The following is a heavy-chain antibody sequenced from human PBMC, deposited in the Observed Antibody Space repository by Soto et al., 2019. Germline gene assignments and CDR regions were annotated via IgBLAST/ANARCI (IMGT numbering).Heavy chain of an antibody. CDR1: GFTFSSYS. Sequence: EVQLVESGGGLVQPGGSLRLSCAASGFTFSSYSMNWVRQAPGKGLECVSYISSSSSTIYYADSVKGRFTISRDNAKNSLYLQMNSLRDEDTAVYYCARARPPYSGSPLNWGQGTLVTVSS. CDR3: ARARPPYSGSPLN. D-gene: IGHD1-26*01. J-gene: IGHJ4*02. CDR2: ISSSSSTI. V-gene: IGHV3-48*02.